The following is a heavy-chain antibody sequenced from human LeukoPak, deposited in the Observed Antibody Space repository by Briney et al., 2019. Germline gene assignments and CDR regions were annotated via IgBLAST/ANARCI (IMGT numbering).Heavy chain of an antibody. Sequence: PGRSLRLSCAASGFTFSSYGMHWVRQAPGKGLEWVAVISYDGSNKYYADSVKGRFTISRDNSKNTLYLQMNSLRAEDTAVYYCAKDRYDSSGYYPNDYWGQGTLVTVSS. CDR3: AKDRYDSSGYYPNDY. V-gene: IGHV3-30*18. CDR1: GFTFSSYG. D-gene: IGHD3-22*01. CDR2: ISYDGSNK. J-gene: IGHJ4*02.